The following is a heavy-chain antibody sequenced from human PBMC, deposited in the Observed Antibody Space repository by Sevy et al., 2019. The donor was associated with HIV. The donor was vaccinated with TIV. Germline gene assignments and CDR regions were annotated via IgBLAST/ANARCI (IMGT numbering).Heavy chain of an antibody. J-gene: IGHJ4*02. Sequence: GGSLRLSCAASGFTFSSYGMHWVRQAPGKGLEWVAVISYDGSNKYYADSVKGRFTISRDNSKNPLYLQMNSLRAEDTAVYYCAGGSYCSGGSCLDYWGQGTLVTVSS. V-gene: IGHV3-30*03. CDR3: AGGSYCSGGSCLDY. D-gene: IGHD2-15*01. CDR2: ISYDGSNK. CDR1: GFTFSSYG.